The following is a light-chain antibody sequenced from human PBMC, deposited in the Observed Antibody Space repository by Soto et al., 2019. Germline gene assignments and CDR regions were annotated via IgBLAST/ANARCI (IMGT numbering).Light chain of an antibody. Sequence: EVVLTQSPGTLSLSPGERATLSCRASQSIINNYLAWYQQRPGQAPRLLIYGSSDRATGIPGRFSGSGSGPDFTLTTSRLEPEDFAVYYCHQYGSTPPYTFGQGTKVEI. CDR3: HQYGSTPPYT. CDR1: QSIINNY. J-gene: IGKJ2*01. V-gene: IGKV3-20*01. CDR2: GSS.